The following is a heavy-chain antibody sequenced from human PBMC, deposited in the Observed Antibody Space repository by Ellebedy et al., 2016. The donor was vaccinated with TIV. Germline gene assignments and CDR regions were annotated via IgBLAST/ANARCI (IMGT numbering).Heavy chain of an antibody. V-gene: IGHV3-33*08. Sequence: GESLKISXAASGFTFSSYAMSWVRQAPGKGLEWVAVIWYDGSNKYYADSVKGRFTISRDNSKNTLYLQMNSLRAEDTAVYYCARGGCSSTRCYSYFDYWGQGTLVTVSS. CDR1: GFTFSSYA. CDR3: ARGGCSSTRCYSYFDY. J-gene: IGHJ4*02. D-gene: IGHD2-2*01. CDR2: IWYDGSNK.